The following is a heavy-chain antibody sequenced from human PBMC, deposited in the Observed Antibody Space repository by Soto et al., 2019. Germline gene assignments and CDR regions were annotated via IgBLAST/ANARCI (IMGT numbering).Heavy chain of an antibody. Sequence: PGGSLRLSCAASGFTFDTYWMHWVRQAPGKGLVWVSRINNAGSSTNYADSVKGRVTLSRDNAKNTLYPQINSLRAEDTAVYYCARGGAYSYGPYYYYMDVWGKGTTVTVSS. D-gene: IGHD5-18*01. CDR3: ARGGAYSYGPYYYYMDV. CDR1: GFTFDTYW. V-gene: IGHV3-74*01. J-gene: IGHJ6*03. CDR2: INNAGSST.